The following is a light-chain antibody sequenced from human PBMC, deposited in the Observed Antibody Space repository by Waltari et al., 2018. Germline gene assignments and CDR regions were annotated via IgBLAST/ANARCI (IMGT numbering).Light chain of an antibody. Sequence: QSALTQPASVSGSPGQSITISCTGTGSDVGGYNYVSWYQQHPGKAPQLMIYDVSNRPSGVSNRFSGSKSGNTASLTISGLQAEDEADYYCSSYTSSSTWVFGGGTQLTVL. CDR1: GSDVGGYNY. CDR2: DVS. CDR3: SSYTSSSTWV. J-gene: IGLJ3*02. V-gene: IGLV2-14*01.